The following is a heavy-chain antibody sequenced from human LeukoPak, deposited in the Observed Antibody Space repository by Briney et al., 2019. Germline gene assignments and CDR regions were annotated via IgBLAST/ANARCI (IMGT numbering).Heavy chain of an antibody. CDR3: ARGSGSRSNFYYYGMDV. Sequence: LSLTCAVYGGSFSGYYWSWIRQPPGKGLEWVALIWYDGSNKYYADSVKGRFTISRDNSKNTLYLQMNSLRAEDTAVYYCARGSGSRSNFYYYGMDVWGQGTTVTVSS. D-gene: IGHD3-10*01. CDR2: IWYDGSNK. CDR1: GGSFSGYY. V-gene: IGHV3-33*08. J-gene: IGHJ6*02.